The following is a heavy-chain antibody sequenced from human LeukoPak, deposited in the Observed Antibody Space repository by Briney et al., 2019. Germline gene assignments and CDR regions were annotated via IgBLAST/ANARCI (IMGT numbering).Heavy chain of an antibody. CDR3: ARDGAVALQYFFDF. Sequence: ASVKVSCKASGSYYIHWVRQAPGQGLEWMGLINPSGGSTSYAQRFQGRVTMTRDTSTSTVYMELSSLRSEDTAVYYCARDGAVALQYFFDFWGQGTLVTVSS. CDR1: GSYY. CDR2: INPSGGST. D-gene: IGHD6-19*01. V-gene: IGHV1-46*01. J-gene: IGHJ4*02.